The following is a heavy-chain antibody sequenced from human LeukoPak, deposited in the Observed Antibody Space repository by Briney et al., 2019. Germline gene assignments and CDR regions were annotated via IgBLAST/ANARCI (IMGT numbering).Heavy chain of an antibody. J-gene: IGHJ4*02. V-gene: IGHV3-7*03. Sequence: GGSLRLSCAASGFTVSSYWMRWIRQAPGKGLEWVANIKQDGSEKNYVDSVKGRFTISRDNAKNSLYLQMNSLRAEDTAVCYCASGLELDYWGQGTLVTVSS. CDR3: ASGLELDY. CDR1: GFTVSSYW. CDR2: IKQDGSEK.